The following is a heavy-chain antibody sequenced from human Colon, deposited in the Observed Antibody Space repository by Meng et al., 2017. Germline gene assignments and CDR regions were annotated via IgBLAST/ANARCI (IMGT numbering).Heavy chain of an antibody. V-gene: IGHV4-4*02. D-gene: IGHD2-15*01. Sequence: QVDLLVSGADVVKPSGTLSLTCADSGGSISSTNSRSWIRQSPGKGLEWIGEITQSGSSNYNPSIMSRITMSLDKSKNHFFLNLSTVSAADTAVDYCSGEDENRGFTPAGQWGQGTLVTVSS. CDR2: ITQSGSS. CDR3: SGEDENRGFTPAGQ. J-gene: IGHJ4*02. CDR1: GGSISSTNS.